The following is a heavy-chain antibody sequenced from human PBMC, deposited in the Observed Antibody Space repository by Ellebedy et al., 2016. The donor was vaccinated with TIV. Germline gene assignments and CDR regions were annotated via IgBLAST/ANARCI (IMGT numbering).Heavy chain of an antibody. CDR1: GFTFSSYG. CDR2: ISYDGSNK. V-gene: IGHV3-30*03. Sequence: GGSLRLXXAASGFTFSSYGMHWVRQAPGKGLEWVAVISYDGSNKYYADSVKGRFTISRDNSKNTLYLQMNSLRAEDTAVYYCARDPQPWGQGTLVTVSS. CDR3: ARDPQP. J-gene: IGHJ5*02.